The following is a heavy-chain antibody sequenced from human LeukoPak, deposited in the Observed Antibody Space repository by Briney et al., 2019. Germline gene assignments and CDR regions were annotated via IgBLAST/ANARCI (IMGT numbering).Heavy chain of an antibody. CDR2: IYYSGST. D-gene: IGHD3-3*01. CDR3: ARVARGFYYMDV. Sequence: SETLSLTCTVSGGSISSSSYYWGWIRQPPGKGLEWIGSIYYSGSTYYNPSLKSRVTISVDTSKNQFSLKLSSVTAADTAVYYCARVARGFYYMDVWGKGTTVTVSS. J-gene: IGHJ6*03. V-gene: IGHV4-39*07. CDR1: GGSISSSSYY.